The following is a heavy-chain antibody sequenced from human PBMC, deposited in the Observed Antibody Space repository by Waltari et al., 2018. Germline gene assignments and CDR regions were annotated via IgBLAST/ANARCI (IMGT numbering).Heavy chain of an antibody. CDR3: AKDLFLEWLLYGYYGMDV. V-gene: IGHV3-30*18. CDR2: ISYDGIKK. J-gene: IGHJ6*02. CDR1: GFTFSSYG. Sequence: QVQLVESGGGVVQPGRSLRLSCAASGFTFSSYGMHWVRQAPGKGLEWVAVISYDGIKKYYADSGKGRFTISRDNSKNTLYLQMNSLRAEDTAVYYCAKDLFLEWLLYGYYGMDVWGQGTTVTVSS. D-gene: IGHD3-3*01.